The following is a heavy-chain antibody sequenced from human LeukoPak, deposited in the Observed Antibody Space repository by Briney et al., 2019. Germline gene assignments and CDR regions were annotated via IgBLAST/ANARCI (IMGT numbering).Heavy chain of an antibody. J-gene: IGHJ5*02. V-gene: IGHV3-30*02. Sequence: GGSLRLSCAASGFTFSNYGMHWVRQAPGKGLEWVALISFDGSQNYYADPVKSRFTITRDNSKSTVYLQMNSLRVEDAAAYYCSKDLTSGFGGDLDPWGQGTLVTVSS. D-gene: IGHD3-10*01. CDR3: SKDLTSGFGGDLDP. CDR2: ISFDGSQN. CDR1: GFTFSNYG.